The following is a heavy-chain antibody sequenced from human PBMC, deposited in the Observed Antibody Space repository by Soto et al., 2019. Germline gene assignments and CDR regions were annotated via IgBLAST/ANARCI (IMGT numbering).Heavy chain of an antibody. CDR2: IKSKTDGGTT. D-gene: IGHD6-13*01. Sequence: PGGSLRLPCAASGFTFSNAWMNWVRQAPGKGLEWVGRIKSKTDGGTTDYAAPVKGRFTISRDDSKNTLYLQMNSLKTEDTAVYYCTTGGSIAAAGYGMDVWGQGTTVTVSS. CDR3: TTGGSIAAAGYGMDV. V-gene: IGHV3-15*07. CDR1: GFTFSNAW. J-gene: IGHJ6*02.